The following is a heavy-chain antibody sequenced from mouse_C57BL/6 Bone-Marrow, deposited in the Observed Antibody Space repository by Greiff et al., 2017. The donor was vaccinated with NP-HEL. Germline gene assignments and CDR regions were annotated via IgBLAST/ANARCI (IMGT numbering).Heavy chain of an antibody. D-gene: IGHD2-4*01. CDR1: GFTFTDYY. J-gene: IGHJ2*01. V-gene: IGHV7-3*01. CDR2: IRNKANGYTT. CDR3: ARSLIYYDYDSYYFDY. Sequence: DVKLVESGGGLVQPGGSLSLSCAASGFTFTDYYMSWVRQPPGKALEWLGFIRNKANGYTTEYSASVKGRFTISRDNSQSILYLQMNALRAEDSATYYCARSLIYYDYDSYYFDYWGQGTTLTVSS.